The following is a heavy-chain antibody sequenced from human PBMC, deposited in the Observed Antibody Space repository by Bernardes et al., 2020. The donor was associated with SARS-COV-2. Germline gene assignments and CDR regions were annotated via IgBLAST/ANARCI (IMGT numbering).Heavy chain of an antibody. V-gene: IGHV3-9*01. J-gene: IGHJ4*02. D-gene: IGHD3-10*01. Sequence: SLRLSCAASGFTFDDYAMHWVRQAPGKGLEWVSGISWNSGSIGYADSVKGRFTISRDNAKNSLYLQMNSLRAEDTALYYCAKVGSGSYYEHFDYWGQGTLVTVSS. CDR2: ISWNSGSI. CDR3: AKVGSGSYYEHFDY. CDR1: GFTFDDYA.